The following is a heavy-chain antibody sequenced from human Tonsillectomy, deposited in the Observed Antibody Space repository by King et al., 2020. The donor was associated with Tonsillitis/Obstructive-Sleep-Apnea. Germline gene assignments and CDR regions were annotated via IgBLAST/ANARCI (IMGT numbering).Heavy chain of an antibody. J-gene: IGHJ6*03. CDR1: GGSISSYY. CDR3: ARGAFILVLPAPIAYYMYV. D-gene: IGHD2-2*02. V-gene: IGHV4-59*08. Sequence: QLQESGPGLVQPSETLSLTCTVSGGSISSYYWSWIRQPPGKGLEWIGFIHYIGSTNYNPSLKSRVTLSLDTSTNQFSLKLSSVTAADTAVYYCARGAFILVLPAPIAYYMYVWRNDTTLTVSS. CDR2: IHYIGST.